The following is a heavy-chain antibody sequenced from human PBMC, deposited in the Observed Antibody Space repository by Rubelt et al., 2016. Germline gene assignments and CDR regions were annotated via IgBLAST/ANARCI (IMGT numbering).Heavy chain of an antibody. CDR2: ISGSGGST. Sequence: LVESGGGLVQPGRSLGLSCTASGFTFGDYAMSWVRQAPGKGLEWVAAISGSGGSTFYADSVKGRFTISRDNSKNTLYLQMNSLRAEDTAVYYCARGHLAVQPNWGQGTLVAVSS. D-gene: IGHD6-19*01. V-gene: IGHV3-23*04. CDR3: ARGHLAVQPN. CDR1: GFTFGDYA. J-gene: IGHJ4*02.